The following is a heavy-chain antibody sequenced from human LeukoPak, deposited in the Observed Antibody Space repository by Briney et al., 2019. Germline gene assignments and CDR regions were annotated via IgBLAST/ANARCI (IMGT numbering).Heavy chain of an antibody. CDR2: LNPNSGNT. Sequence: ASVKVSCKAPADTFTTDDVNCVRQATGQGLEWMGWLNPNSGNTGYVQKFQGRVTMTMNTSISTAYMELTSLTSEDTAVYYCARSTMGARRKYDYWGQGTLVTVSS. V-gene: IGHV1-8*01. D-gene: IGHD1-26*01. CDR3: ARSTMGARRKYDY. J-gene: IGHJ4*02. CDR1: ADTFTTDD.